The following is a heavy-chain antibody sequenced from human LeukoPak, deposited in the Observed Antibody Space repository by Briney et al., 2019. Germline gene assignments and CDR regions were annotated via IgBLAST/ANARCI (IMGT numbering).Heavy chain of an antibody. CDR1: GGSISSYY. Sequence: SETLSLTCTVSGGSISSYYCSWIWQRPGKGLEWIGYIYYSGSTNYNPSLKSRVTISVDTSKNQSSLKLSSVTAADTAVYYCASSVSTFGNFDYWGQGTLVTVSS. CDR3: ASSVSTFGNFDY. V-gene: IGHV4-59*01. J-gene: IGHJ4*02. CDR2: IYYSGST. D-gene: IGHD2/OR15-2a*01.